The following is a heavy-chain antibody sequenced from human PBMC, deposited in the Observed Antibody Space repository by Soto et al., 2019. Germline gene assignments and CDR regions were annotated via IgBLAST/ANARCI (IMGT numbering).Heavy chain of an antibody. D-gene: IGHD2-21*01. CDR2: INHRRTT. CDR1: GGSFSGYY. J-gene: IGHJ5*02. V-gene: IGHV4-34*01. Sequence: SETLSLTCAVYGGSFSGYYWTWIRQPPGKGLEWIGEINHRRTTNYNPSLKSRVTISLDTSKNQFSLKLSSVTATDTAVYYCARRRDVRTWFDPWGQGALVTVSS. CDR3: ARRRDVRTWFDP.